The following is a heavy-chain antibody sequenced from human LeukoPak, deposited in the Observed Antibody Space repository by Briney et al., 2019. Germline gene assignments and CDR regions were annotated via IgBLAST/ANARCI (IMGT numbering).Heavy chain of an antibody. Sequence: GASVKVSCKASGYTFTSYYMHWVRQATGQGLEWMGWMNPNSGNTGYAQKFQGRVTMTRNTSISTAYMELSSLRSEDTAVYYCARSLPFGDSDYWGQGTLVTVSS. D-gene: IGHD3-10*01. J-gene: IGHJ4*02. V-gene: IGHV1-8*02. CDR3: ARSLPFGDSDY. CDR2: MNPNSGNT. CDR1: GYTFTSYY.